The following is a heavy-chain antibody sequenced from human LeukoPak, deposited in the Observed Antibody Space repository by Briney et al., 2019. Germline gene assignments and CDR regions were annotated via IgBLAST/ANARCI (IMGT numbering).Heavy chain of an antibody. CDR2: MNPNSGNT. Sequence: ASVKVSCKASGYTFTSYDINWVRQATGQGLEWMGWMNPNSGNTGYAQKFQGRVTKTRNTSISTAYMELSSLRSEDTAVYYCARGRSPPCSSTSCYASYYYYYCMDVWGKGTTVTVSS. J-gene: IGHJ6*03. V-gene: IGHV1-8*01. D-gene: IGHD2-2*01. CDR3: ARGRSPPCSSTSCYASYYYYYCMDV. CDR1: GYTFTSYD.